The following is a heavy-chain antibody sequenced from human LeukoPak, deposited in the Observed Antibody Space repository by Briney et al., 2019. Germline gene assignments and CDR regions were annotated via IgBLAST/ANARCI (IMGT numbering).Heavy chain of an antibody. CDR3: ARGRGVRIVGYPKWFDP. CDR1: GGSISSSSYY. J-gene: IGHJ5*02. CDR2: IYYSGST. Sequence: SETLSLTCTVSGGSISSSSYYWGWIRQPPGKGLEWIGSIYYSGSTYYNPSLKSRVTISVDTSKNQFSLKLSSVTATDTAVYYCARGRGVRIVGYPKWFDPWGQGTLVTVSS. D-gene: IGHD1-26*01. V-gene: IGHV4-39*07.